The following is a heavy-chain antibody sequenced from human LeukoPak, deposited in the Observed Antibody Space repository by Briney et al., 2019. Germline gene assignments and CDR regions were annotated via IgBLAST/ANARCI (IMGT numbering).Heavy chain of an antibody. V-gene: IGHV4-59*01. J-gene: IGHJ4*02. CDR3: ARFCSSGCPYYLDY. D-gene: IGHD3-22*01. CDR2: IYYSGST. Sequence: SETLSLTCTVSGGSISSYYWSWIRQPPGKGLEWIGYIYYSGSTNYNPSLKSRVTISVDTSKNQFSLKLSSVTAADTAVYYCARFCSSGCPYYLDYWGQGTLVTLSS. CDR1: GGSISSYY.